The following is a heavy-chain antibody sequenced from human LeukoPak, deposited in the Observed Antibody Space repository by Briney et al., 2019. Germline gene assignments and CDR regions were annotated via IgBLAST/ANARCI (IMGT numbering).Heavy chain of an antibody. D-gene: IGHD3-3*01. CDR2: INHSGST. V-gene: IGHV4-34*01. CDR1: GGSFSGYY. Sequence: KPSETLSLTCAVYGGSFSGYYWSWIRQPPGKGLEWIGEINHSGSTNYNPSLKSRVTISVDTSKNQFSLKLSSVTAADTAVYYCARGRGRFLEWLFEAIYFDYRGQGTLVTVSS. J-gene: IGHJ4*02. CDR3: ARGRGRFLEWLFEAIYFDY.